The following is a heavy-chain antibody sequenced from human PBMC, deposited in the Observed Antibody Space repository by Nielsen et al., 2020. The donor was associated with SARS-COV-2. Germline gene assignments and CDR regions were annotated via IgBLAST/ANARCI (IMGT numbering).Heavy chain of an antibody. CDR2: INPSGGST. D-gene: IGHD3-3*01. J-gene: IGHJ4*02. V-gene: IGHV1-18*01. Sequence: ASVKVSCKASGYTFTSYGISWVRQAPGQGLEWMGIINPSGGSTSYAQKLQGRVTMTTDTSTSTAYMELRSLRSDDTAVYYCARVITIFGVADEIDYWGQGTLVTVSS. CDR1: GYTFTSYG. CDR3: ARVITIFGVADEIDY.